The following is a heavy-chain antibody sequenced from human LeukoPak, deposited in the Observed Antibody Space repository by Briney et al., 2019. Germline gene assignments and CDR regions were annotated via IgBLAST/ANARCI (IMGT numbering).Heavy chain of an antibody. J-gene: IGHJ4*02. Sequence: SETLSLTRAVYGGSFSGYYWGWIRQPPGKGLEWIGSIYHSGSTYYNPSLKSRVTISVDTSKNQFSLKLSSVTAADTAVYHCARNKDTYYDFWSGYSTLGLFDYWGQGTLVTVSS. V-gene: IGHV4-38-2*01. CDR2: IYHSGST. CDR1: GGSFSGYY. D-gene: IGHD3-3*01. CDR3: ARNKDTYYDFWSGYSTLGLFDY.